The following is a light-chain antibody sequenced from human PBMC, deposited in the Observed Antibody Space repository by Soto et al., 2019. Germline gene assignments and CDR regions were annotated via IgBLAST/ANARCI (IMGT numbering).Light chain of an antibody. CDR2: ENN. CDR1: SSNIGNNY. CDR3: GTWDSSLSAGQGD. J-gene: IGLJ1*01. V-gene: IGLV1-51*02. Sequence: QSVLTQPPSVSAAPGQKVTISCSGSSSNIGNNYVSWYQQLPGTAPKLLIYENNKRPSGIPDRFSGSKSGTSATLGITGLQTGDEADYYCGTWDSSLSAGQGDFGTGTKVTVL.